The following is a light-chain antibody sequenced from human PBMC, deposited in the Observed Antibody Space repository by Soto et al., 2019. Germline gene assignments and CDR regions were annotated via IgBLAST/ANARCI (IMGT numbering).Light chain of an antibody. Sequence: EIVLTQSPGTLSLSPGERATLSCRASQSVSSSYLAWYQQKPGQAPRVLIYGASTRATGIPDRFSGSGSVTDFTLTISRLEPEDFAVYYCQQYGTSLLTFGGGTKVEIK. V-gene: IGKV3-20*01. CDR2: GAS. CDR3: QQYGTSLLT. CDR1: QSVSSSY. J-gene: IGKJ4*01.